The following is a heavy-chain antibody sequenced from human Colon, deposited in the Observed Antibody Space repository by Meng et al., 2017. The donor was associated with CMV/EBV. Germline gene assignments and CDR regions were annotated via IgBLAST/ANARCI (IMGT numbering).Heavy chain of an antibody. J-gene: IGHJ4*02. Sequence: WAVSGDSVSSNSASWHWIRQSQSRGLEWLGKTNYRSKWNNDYAVSVKSRITINPDTSKNQFSLQLNSVTPEDTAVYYCVRNNWNDPPYWGQGTLVTVSS. CDR3: VRNNWNDPPY. D-gene: IGHD1-1*01. CDR2: TNYRSKWNN. CDR1: GDSVSSNSAS. V-gene: IGHV6-1*01.